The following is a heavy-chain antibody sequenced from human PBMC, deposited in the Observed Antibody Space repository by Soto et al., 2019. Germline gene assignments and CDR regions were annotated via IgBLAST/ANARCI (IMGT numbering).Heavy chain of an antibody. CDR1: GYSFTSYW. Sequence: GESLKISCKGSGYSFTSYWIGWVRQMPGKGLEWMGIIYPGDSDTRYSPSFQGQVTISADKSISTAYLQWSSLKASDTAMYYCARHEFIYDILTGPGFDYWGQGTLVTVSS. V-gene: IGHV5-51*01. J-gene: IGHJ4*02. CDR3: ARHEFIYDILTGPGFDY. D-gene: IGHD3-9*01. CDR2: IYPGDSDT.